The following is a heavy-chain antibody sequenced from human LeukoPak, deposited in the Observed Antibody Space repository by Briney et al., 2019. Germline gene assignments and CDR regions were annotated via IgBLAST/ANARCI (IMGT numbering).Heavy chain of an antibody. D-gene: IGHD3-10*01. Sequence: SQTLSLTCILSAGSISIYYWNCIRQPAGDGLEWIGRTFASGITNYDPFLKSRVTMSVDTSKNQVSLNLSPVTAADAAVYYWARESSGNYYLPLGYMDVWGKGTTVTVSS. CDR1: AGSISIYY. CDR2: TFASGIT. V-gene: IGHV4-4*07. CDR3: ARESSGNYYLPLGYMDV. J-gene: IGHJ6*03.